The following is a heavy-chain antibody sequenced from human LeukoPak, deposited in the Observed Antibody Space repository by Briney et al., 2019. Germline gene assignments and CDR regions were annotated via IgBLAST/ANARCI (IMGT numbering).Heavy chain of an antibody. CDR3: ARDPYFNRIAVAGTYYYHYGMDV. J-gene: IGHJ6*02. Sequence: PGGSLRLSCAASGFTFSNYAIHWVRQAPGKGLEWVAVISYDGSSKDYADSVKGRFTISRDNSKNTLYLQMNSLRAEDTAVYYCARDPYFNRIAVAGTYYYHYGMDVWGQGTTVTVSS. V-gene: IGHV3-30*04. D-gene: IGHD6-19*01. CDR1: GFTFSNYA. CDR2: ISYDGSSK.